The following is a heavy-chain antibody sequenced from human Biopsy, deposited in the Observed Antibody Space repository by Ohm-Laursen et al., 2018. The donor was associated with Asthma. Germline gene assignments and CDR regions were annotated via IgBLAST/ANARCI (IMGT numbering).Heavy chain of an antibody. V-gene: IGHV1-24*01. D-gene: IGHD1-7*01. CDR1: GSSLTDLS. CDR2: KAQEEGAT. Sequence: ASVTVSCPISGSSLTDLSMRWVRQDPGHGLGWLGGKAQEEGATVNARRFQGRFTMTEDTSTDTAYMKLSSLSSDDTAVYYCASDFPKNYVRYNFQFWGQGTLVTVSS. J-gene: IGHJ4*02. CDR3: ASDFPKNYVRYNFQF.